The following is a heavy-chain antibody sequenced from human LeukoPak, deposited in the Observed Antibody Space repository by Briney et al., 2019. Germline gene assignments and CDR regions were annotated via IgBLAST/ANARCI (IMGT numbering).Heavy chain of an antibody. D-gene: IGHD1-26*01. CDR2: VFYRGTT. CDR1: GGSINNYY. CDR3: ARTWAAKWELPGQFDH. Sequence: PSETLSLTCTVSGGSINNYYWSWVRQPPGKGLEWIGFVFYRGTTNYNPTFKSRVTMSVDTSRNQFSLRLSFVTAADTAIYYCARTWAAKWELPGQFDHWGQGKLVTVSS. J-gene: IGHJ4*02. V-gene: IGHV4-59*08.